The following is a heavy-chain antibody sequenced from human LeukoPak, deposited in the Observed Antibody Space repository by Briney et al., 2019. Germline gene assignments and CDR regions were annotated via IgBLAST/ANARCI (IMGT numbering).Heavy chain of an antibody. CDR2: INPNSGGT. CDR1: GYTFTGYY. D-gene: IGHD3-10*01. J-gene: IGHJ4*02. Sequence: ASVKVSCKASGYTFTGYYMHWVRQAPGQGLEWMGWINPNSGGTNYAQKFQGRATMIRDTSISTAYMELSRLRSDDTAVYYCARAARFGELLFDYWGQGTLVTVSS. CDR3: ARAARFGELLFDY. V-gene: IGHV1-2*02.